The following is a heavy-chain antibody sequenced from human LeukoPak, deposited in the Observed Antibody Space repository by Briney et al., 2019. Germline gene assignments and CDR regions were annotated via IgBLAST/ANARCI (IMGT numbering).Heavy chain of an antibody. V-gene: IGHV3-33*01. CDR2: IWSDGSNK. D-gene: IGHD3-10*01. CDR3: ARELFGSGSCPDG. Sequence: GRSLRLSCSASGFTFSYYAIHWVRQAPGKGLEWVALIWSDGSNKYYAESVKGRITSSRDNSKNTVYLQMNSLRAEDTAVYYCARELFGSGSCPDGRGQGTLVTVSS. CDR1: GFTFSYYA. J-gene: IGHJ4*02.